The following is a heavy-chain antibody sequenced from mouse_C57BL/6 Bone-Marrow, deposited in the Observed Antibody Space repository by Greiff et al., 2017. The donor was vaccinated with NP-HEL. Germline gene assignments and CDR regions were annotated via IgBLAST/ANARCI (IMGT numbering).Heavy chain of an antibody. CDR1: GFNIKDDY. V-gene: IGHV14-4*01. D-gene: IGHD1-1*01. CDR2: IDPENGDT. J-gene: IGHJ4*01. CDR3: TTPYYYGLYYYAMDY. Sequence: VHVKQSGAELVRPGASVKLSCTASGFNIKDDYMHWVKQRPEQGLEWIGWIDPENGDTEYASEFQGKATITADTSSNTAYLQLSSLTSEDTAVYYCTTPYYYGLYYYAMDYWGQGTSVTVSS.